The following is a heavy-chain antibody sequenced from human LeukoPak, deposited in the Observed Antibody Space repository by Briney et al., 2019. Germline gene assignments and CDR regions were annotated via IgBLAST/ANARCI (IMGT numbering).Heavy chain of an antibody. CDR2: ISGSGGST. V-gene: IGHV3-23*01. J-gene: IGHJ4*02. D-gene: IGHD5-24*01. CDR3: TRLRDGYDSDY. CDR1: GFTFSSYA. Sequence: GGSLRLSCAASGFTFSSYAMSWVRQAPGKGLEWVSAISGSGGSTYYADSVKGRFTISRDNSKNTLHLQMNTLRAEDTAMYYCTRLRDGYDSDYWGQGTLVTVSS.